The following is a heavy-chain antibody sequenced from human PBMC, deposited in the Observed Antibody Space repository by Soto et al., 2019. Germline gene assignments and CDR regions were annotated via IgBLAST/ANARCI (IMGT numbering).Heavy chain of an antibody. CDR2: ISGSGGST. Sequence: EVQLLESGGGLVQPGGSLRLSCAASGFTFSSYAMSWVRQAPGKGLEWVSAISGSGGSTYYADSVKGRFTISRDNSKNLLYLHSNSQRAEDTAVYYCGEGMRQQLVDIWFDPWGQGTLVTVSS. CDR1: GFTFSSYA. CDR3: GEGMRQQLVDIWFDP. J-gene: IGHJ5*02. V-gene: IGHV3-23*01. D-gene: IGHD6-13*01.